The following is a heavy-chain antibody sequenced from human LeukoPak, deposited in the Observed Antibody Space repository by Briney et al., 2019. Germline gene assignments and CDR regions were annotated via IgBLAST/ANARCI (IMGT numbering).Heavy chain of an antibody. CDR3: TTTVTMPGFDY. D-gene: IGHD4-17*01. V-gene: IGHV3-73*01. CDR2: IRSKANSYAT. J-gene: IGHJ4*02. CDR1: GFTFSGSA. Sequence: GGSLRLSCAASGFTFSGSAMHWVRQASRKGLEWVGRIRSKANSYATAYAASVKGRFTISRDDSKNTAYLQMNSLKTEDTAVYYCTTTVTMPGFDYWGQGTLVTVSS.